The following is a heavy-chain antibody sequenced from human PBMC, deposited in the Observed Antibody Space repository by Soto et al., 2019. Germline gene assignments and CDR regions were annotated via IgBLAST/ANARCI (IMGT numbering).Heavy chain of an antibody. D-gene: IGHD3-3*01. V-gene: IGHV3-15*01. CDR1: GFTFSNAW. J-gene: IGHJ5*02. Sequence: EVQLVESGGGLVKPGGSLRISCAASGFTFSNAWMSWVRQAPGKGLEWVGRIKSKTDGGTTDYAAPVKGRFTISRDDSKNSLYLKMNSLKTEETAVYYCTTGSRFWIGYYLGNWFDPWGQGTLVTVSS. CDR2: IKSKTDGGTT. CDR3: TTGSRFWIGYYLGNWFDP.